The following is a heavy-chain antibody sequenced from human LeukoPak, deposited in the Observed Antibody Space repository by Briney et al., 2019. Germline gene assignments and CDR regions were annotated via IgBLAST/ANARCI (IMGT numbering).Heavy chain of an antibody. CDR3: ARRGNYYGDSMDY. J-gene: IGHJ4*02. Sequence: GGSLRLSCAASGFTFSSYAMHWVRQAPGKGLEYVSAISSNGGSTYYANSVKGRFTISRDNSKNTLCLQVGSLRAEDMAVYYCARRGNYYGDSMDYWGQGTLVTVSS. CDR1: GFTFSSYA. D-gene: IGHD4-17*01. V-gene: IGHV3-64*01. CDR2: ISSNGGST.